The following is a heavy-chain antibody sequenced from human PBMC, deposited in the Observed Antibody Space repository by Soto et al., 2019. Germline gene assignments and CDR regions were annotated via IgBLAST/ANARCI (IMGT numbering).Heavy chain of an antibody. Sequence: SETLSLTCTVSGGSISSYYWGWIRQPPGKGLEWIGYIYYSGSTNYNPSLKSRVTISVDTSKNQFSLKLSSVTAADTAVYYCARGVLVPAARPPDGWFDPWGQGTLVTVSS. D-gene: IGHD2-2*02. CDR1: GGSISSYY. CDR2: IYYSGST. V-gene: IGHV4-59*08. J-gene: IGHJ5*02. CDR3: ARGVLVPAARPPDGWFDP.